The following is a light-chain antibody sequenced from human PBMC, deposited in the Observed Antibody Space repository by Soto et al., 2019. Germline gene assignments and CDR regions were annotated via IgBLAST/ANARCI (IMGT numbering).Light chain of an antibody. J-gene: IGKJ5*01. Sequence: DVVLTQTQLSLSVTPGQPASMSCASTQSLLYGDGKTYLYLYLQRPGQPPHLLIYDASNRFSGVPDRFSGRGAGADFTLKIRRVEAEDVGVYYCMQRTHVPITFGQGTRLEIK. V-gene: IGKV2D-29*01. CDR2: DAS. CDR3: MQRTHVPIT. CDR1: QSLLYGDGKTY.